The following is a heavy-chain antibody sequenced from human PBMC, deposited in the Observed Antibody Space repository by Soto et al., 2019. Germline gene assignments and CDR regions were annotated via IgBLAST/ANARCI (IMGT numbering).Heavy chain of an antibody. CDR2: ISGSGVIT. D-gene: IGHD6-19*01. Sequence: EVQLLESGGGLVQPGESLRLSCAVSGFTFSSNVMSWVRQVPGKGLEWVSVISGSGVITYYADSVKGRFTISRDNSKSTVFLQMNSLRAEDTAVYYCATGGWSRGRLDYWGQGTLVTVSS. CDR3: ATGGWSRGRLDY. V-gene: IGHV3-23*01. J-gene: IGHJ4*02. CDR1: GFTFSSNV.